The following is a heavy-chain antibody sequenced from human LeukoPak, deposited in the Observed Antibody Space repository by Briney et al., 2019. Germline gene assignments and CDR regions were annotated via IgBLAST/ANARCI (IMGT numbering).Heavy chain of an antibody. V-gene: IGHV3-30*02. D-gene: IGHD6-6*01. CDR2: IRYDGSNK. CDR3: AKDRYAYSSSSPLHY. Sequence: GGSLRLSCAASGFTFSSYGMHWVRQAPGKGLEGVAFIRYDGSNKYYADSVKGRFTISRDNSKNTLYLQMNSLRAEDTAVYYCAKDRYAYSSSSPLHYWGQGTLVTVSS. CDR1: GFTFSSYG. J-gene: IGHJ4*02.